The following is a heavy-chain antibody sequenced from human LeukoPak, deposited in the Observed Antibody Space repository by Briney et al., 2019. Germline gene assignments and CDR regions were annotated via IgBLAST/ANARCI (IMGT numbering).Heavy chain of an antibody. D-gene: IGHD6-6*01. CDR3: AREFGSSSPEGHFDY. CDR2: IYDSGST. CDR1: GGSISSYY. V-gene: IGHV4-59*01. J-gene: IGHJ4*02. Sequence: SETLSLTCTVSGGSISSYYWSWIRQPPGKGLEWIGYIYDSGSTYYNPSLKSRVTISVDTSKNQFSLNLSSVTAADTAVYYCAREFGSSSPEGHFDYWGQGTLVTVSS.